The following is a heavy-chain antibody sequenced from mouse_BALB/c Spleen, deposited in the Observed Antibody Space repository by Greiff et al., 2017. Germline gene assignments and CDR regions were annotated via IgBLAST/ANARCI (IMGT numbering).Heavy chain of an antibody. CDR2: ISTYYGNT. D-gene: IGHD1-1*01. CDR3: ARNYGSRYAMDY. J-gene: IGHJ4*01. CDR1: GYTFTDYA. Sequence: QVQLQQSGPELVRPGVSVKISCKGSGYTFTDYAMHWVQQSHAKSLEWIGVISTYYGNTNYNQKFKGKATMTVDKSSSTAYMELARLTSEDSAIYYCARNYGSRYAMDYWGQGTAVTVSS. V-gene: IGHV1-67*01.